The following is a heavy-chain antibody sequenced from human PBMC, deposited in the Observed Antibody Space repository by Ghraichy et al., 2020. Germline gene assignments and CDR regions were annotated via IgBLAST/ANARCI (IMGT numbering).Heavy chain of an antibody. V-gene: IGHV3-74*01. CDR3: ARWSAVIDY. CDR1: GFTFSSYW. CDR2: INTDGSST. Sequence: ESLNISCAASGFTFSSYWMHWVRQAPGKGLVWVSRINTDGSSTNYADSVKGRFTISRDNAKNTLFLQMNSLKTEDTAVYYCARWSAVIDYWGQGTLVTVSS. J-gene: IGHJ4*02. D-gene: IGHD6-25*01.